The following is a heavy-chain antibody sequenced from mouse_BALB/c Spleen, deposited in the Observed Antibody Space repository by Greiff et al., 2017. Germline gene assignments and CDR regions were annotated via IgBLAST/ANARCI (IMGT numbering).Heavy chain of an antibody. D-gene: IGHD1-2*01. Sequence: EVKLVESGPGLVKPSQSLSLTCTVTGYSITSDYAWNWIRQFPGNKLEWMGYISYSGSTSYNPSLKSRISITRDTSKNQFFLQLNSVTTEDTATYYCATLRRLRYFDYWGQGTTLTVSS. CDR2: ISYSGST. V-gene: IGHV3-2*02. J-gene: IGHJ2*01. CDR3: ATLRRLRYFDY. CDR1: GYSITSDYA.